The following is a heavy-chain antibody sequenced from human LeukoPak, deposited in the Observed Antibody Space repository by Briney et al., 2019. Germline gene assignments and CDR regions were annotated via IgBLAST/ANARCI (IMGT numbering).Heavy chain of an antibody. J-gene: IGHJ5*02. D-gene: IGHD6-13*01. CDR1: GGSISSYY. CDR3: ARESAAAGYNWFDP. V-gene: IGHV4-59*01. Sequence: SETLSLTCTVSGGSISSYYWSWIRQPPGKGLEWIGYIYYSGSTNYNPSLKSRVTISVDTSKNQFSLKLSSVTAADTAVYYCARESAAAGYNWFDPWGRGTLVTVSS. CDR2: IYYSGST.